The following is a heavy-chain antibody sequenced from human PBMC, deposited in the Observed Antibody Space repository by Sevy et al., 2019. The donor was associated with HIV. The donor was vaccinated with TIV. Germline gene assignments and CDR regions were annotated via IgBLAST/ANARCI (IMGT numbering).Heavy chain of an antibody. CDR1: GFTFSNAW. V-gene: IGHV3-15*07. CDR3: TTDPGILLERPHYYGMDV. D-gene: IGHD1-1*01. J-gene: IGHJ6*02. CDR2: IKSKTDCGTT. Sequence: GESLKISCAASGFTFSNAWMNWVRQAPGKGLEWVGRIKSKTDCGTTDYAAPVKDRFTNSRNESKNTIYRQMNSLKSEHTDVYYCTTDPGILLERPHYYGMDVWGQGTTVTVSS.